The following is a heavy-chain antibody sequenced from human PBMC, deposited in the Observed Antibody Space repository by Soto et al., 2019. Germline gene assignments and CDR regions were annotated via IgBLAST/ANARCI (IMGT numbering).Heavy chain of an antibody. J-gene: IGHJ4*02. Sequence: QVQLVQSGAEVKKPGASVKVSCKASGYTFTSYDVNWVRQATGQGLEWMGWMNPNSGNTGYAQKFXRRVTMTRNTSRSTAYMALSGLRSADTAVYYCARELTMIVDNWGQGTLVAVSS. V-gene: IGHV1-8*01. D-gene: IGHD3-22*01. CDR1: GYTFTSYD. CDR2: MNPNSGNT. CDR3: ARELTMIVDN.